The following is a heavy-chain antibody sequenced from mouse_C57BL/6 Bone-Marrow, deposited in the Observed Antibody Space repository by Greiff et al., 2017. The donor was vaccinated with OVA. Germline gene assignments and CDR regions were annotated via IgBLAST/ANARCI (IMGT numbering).Heavy chain of an antibody. CDR3: ARPSNSYYYAMDY. CDR1: GFTFSSYG. CDR2: ISSGGSYT. Sequence: EVQRVESGGDLVKPGGSLKLSCAASGFTFSSYGMSWVRQTPDKRLEWVATISSGGSYTYYPDSVKGRFTISRDNAKNTLYLQMSSLKSEDTAMYYCARPSNSYYYAMDYWGQGTSVTVSS. J-gene: IGHJ4*01. V-gene: IGHV5-6*01. D-gene: IGHD2-5*01.